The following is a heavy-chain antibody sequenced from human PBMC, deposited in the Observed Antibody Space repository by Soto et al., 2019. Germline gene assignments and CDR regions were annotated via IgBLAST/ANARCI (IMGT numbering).Heavy chain of an antibody. J-gene: IGHJ4*02. Sequence: ESGGGLVKPGGSLRLSCAASGFTFSSYSMNWVRQAPGKGLEWVSSISSSSSYIYYADSVKGRFTISRDNAKNSLYLQMNSLRAEDTAVYYCAREGDSGSYSAYWGQGTLVTVSS. D-gene: IGHD1-26*01. CDR1: GFTFSSYS. CDR2: ISSSSSYI. V-gene: IGHV3-21*01. CDR3: AREGDSGSYSAY.